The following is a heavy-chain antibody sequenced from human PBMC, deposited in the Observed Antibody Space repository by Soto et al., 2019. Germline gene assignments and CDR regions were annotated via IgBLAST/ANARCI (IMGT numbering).Heavy chain of an antibody. D-gene: IGHD7-27*01. J-gene: IGHJ4*02. CDR1: GYTFSSYA. V-gene: IGHV1-3*01. CDR2: INAGYGNT. CDR3: ARDTGDGTFDF. Sequence: ASVKVSCKASGYTFSSYAMHWVRQAPGQRLEWMGWINAGYGNTKSSQKFQDRVTISRDTSASTAYMELTSLRSEDTAVYYCARDTGDGTFDFCGQGTLVTVHS.